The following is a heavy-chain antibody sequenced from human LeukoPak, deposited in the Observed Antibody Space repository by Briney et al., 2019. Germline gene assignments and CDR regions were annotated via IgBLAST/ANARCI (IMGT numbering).Heavy chain of an antibody. Sequence: GASVKVSCKASGYTFTSYAMNWVRQAPGQGLEWMGWISAYNGNTNYAQKLQGRVTMTTDTSTSTAYMELRSLRSDDTAVYYCASLYGGDSTAWFDPWGQGTLVTVSS. CDR3: ASLYGGDSTAWFDP. D-gene: IGHD2-21*02. CDR2: ISAYNGNT. J-gene: IGHJ5*02. CDR1: GYTFTSYA. V-gene: IGHV1-18*01.